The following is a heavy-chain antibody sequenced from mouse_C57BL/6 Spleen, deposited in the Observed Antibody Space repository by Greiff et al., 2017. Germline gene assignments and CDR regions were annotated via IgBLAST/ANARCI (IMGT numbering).Heavy chain of an antibody. D-gene: IGHD1-1*01. V-gene: IGHV1-81*01. CDR3: ARGGATVPFAY. J-gene: IGHJ3*01. Sequence: QVQLQQSGAELARPGASVKLSCKASGYTFTSYGISWVKQRTRQGLEWIGEIYPRSGNDYYNEKFKGKATLTADKSSSKAYMELRSLTSEDSAVYFCARGGATVPFAYWGQGTLVTVSA. CDR1: GYTFTSYG. CDR2: IYPRSGND.